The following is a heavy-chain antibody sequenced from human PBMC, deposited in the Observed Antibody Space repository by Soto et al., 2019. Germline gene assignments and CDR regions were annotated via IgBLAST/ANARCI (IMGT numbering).Heavy chain of an antibody. Sequence: ASVKVSCKASGYTFTSYYMHWVRQAPGQGLEWMGIINPSGGSTSYAQKFQGRVTMTRDTSTSTVYMELSSLRSEDTAVYYCARDKPIQLWAYYYYYGMDVWGQGTTVTV. CDR1: GYTFTSYY. CDR3: ARDKPIQLWAYYYYYGMDV. V-gene: IGHV1-46*01. CDR2: INPSGGST. J-gene: IGHJ6*02. D-gene: IGHD5-18*01.